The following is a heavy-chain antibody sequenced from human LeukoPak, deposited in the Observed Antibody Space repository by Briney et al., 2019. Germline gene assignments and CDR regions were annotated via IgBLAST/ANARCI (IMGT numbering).Heavy chain of an antibody. D-gene: IGHD3-16*02. Sequence: HTGGSLRLSCAASGFTFSDYYMSWVRQAPGKGLEWVSVIYSGGSTYYADSVKGRFTISRDNSKNTLYLQMNSLRAEDTAVYYCARVQWDYVWGSYRYSYFDYWGQGTLVTVSS. CDR2: IYSGGST. CDR1: GFTFSDYY. CDR3: ARVQWDYVWGSYRYSYFDY. V-gene: IGHV3-53*01. J-gene: IGHJ4*02.